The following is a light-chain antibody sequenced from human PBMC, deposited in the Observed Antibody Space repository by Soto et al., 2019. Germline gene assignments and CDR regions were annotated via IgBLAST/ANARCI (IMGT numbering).Light chain of an antibody. CDR2: AAS. Sequence: AIQMTQFPSSLSASVRDRVTVTCRASQDIRNDLGWYQQKPGKAPKLLIYAASSLQSGVPSRFSGSGSGTQFTLTISSLQPEDVATYYCLQNYNYPWTFGQGTKGDIK. V-gene: IGKV1-6*01. CDR3: LQNYNYPWT. CDR1: QDIRND. J-gene: IGKJ1*01.